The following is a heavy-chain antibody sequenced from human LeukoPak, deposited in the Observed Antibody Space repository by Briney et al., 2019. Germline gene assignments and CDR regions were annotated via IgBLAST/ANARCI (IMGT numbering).Heavy chain of an antibody. V-gene: IGHV3-30*01. CDR1: GFTFSRNA. J-gene: IGHJ4*02. D-gene: IGHD3-10*01. CDR3: ARDSTYYYDSGSSGPHYFDY. Sequence: PPGGSLRLSCAASGFTFSRNAMHWVRQAPGKGLEWVAVISYDGDITYYADSVKGRFTISRDNSKNTLYLQLNSLRAEDTAVYYCARDSTYYYDSGSSGPHYFDYWGQGTLVTVSS. CDR2: ISYDGDIT.